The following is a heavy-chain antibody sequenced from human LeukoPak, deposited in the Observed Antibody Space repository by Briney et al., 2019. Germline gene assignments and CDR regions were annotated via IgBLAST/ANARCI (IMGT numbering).Heavy chain of an antibody. Sequence: GASVKVSCKASGYTFTSYGISWVRQAPGQGLEWMGWISAYNGNTNYAQKLQGRVTMTTDTSTSTAYMELRSLRSDVTAVYYCARDADPYSGSYYELVPFDYWGQGTLVTVSS. J-gene: IGHJ4*02. CDR1: GYTFTSYG. D-gene: IGHD1-26*01. CDR2: ISAYNGNT. V-gene: IGHV1-18*01. CDR3: ARDADPYSGSYYELVPFDY.